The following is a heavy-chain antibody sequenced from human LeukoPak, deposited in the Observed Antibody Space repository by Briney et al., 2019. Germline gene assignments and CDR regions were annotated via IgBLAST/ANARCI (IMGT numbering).Heavy chain of an antibody. V-gene: IGHV1-69*13. Sequence: ASVKVSCXASGGTFSSYAISWVRQAPGQGLEWMGGIIPIFGTANYAQKFQGRVTVTADESTSTAYMELSSLRSEDTAVYYCAAGVPAASKYYYYYMDVWGKGTTVTVSS. D-gene: IGHD2-2*01. CDR3: AAGVPAASKYYYYYMDV. J-gene: IGHJ6*03. CDR1: GGTFSSYA. CDR2: IIPIFGTA.